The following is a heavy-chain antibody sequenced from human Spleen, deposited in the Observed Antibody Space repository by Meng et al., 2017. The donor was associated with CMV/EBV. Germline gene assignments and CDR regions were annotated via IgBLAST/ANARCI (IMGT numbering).Heavy chain of an antibody. CDR1: GYTFTSYG. CDR2: ISAYNGNT. CDR3: ARASRAAIPAAGAGGY. J-gene: IGHJ4*02. Sequence: ASVKVSCKASGYTFTSYGISWVRQAPGQGLEWMGWISAYNGNTNYAQKLQGRVTMTTDTSTSTAYMELRSLRSDDTAVYYCARASRAAIPAAGAGGYWGQGTLVTVSS. D-gene: IGHD6-13*01. V-gene: IGHV1-18*01.